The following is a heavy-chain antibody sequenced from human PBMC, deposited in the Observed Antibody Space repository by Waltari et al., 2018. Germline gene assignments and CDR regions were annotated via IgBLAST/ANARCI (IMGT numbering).Heavy chain of an antibody. CDR2: IYYSGST. J-gene: IGHJ6*02. D-gene: IGHD3-10*01. V-gene: IGHV4-59*08. Sequence: QVQLQESGPGLVKPSETLSLTCTVSGGSISSYYWSWIRQPPGKGLEWIGYIYYSGSTNYNPSLKSRVTISVDTSKNQFSLKLSSVTAADTAVYYCARQEYGSGRGGMDVWGQGTTVTVSS. CDR1: GGSISSYY. CDR3: ARQEYGSGRGGMDV.